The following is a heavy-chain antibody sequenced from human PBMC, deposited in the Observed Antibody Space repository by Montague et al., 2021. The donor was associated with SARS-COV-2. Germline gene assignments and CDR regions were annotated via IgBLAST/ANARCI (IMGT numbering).Heavy chain of an antibody. CDR2: INHSGST. CDR1: GGSFSGYY. Sequence: SETLSHTCAVYGGSFSGYYWSWIRQPPGKGLEWIGEINHSGSTNXXPSLKSRVTISVDTSKNQFSLKLSSVTAADTAVYYCARGSRQWLVRPPHYYYFDYWGQGTLVTVSS. CDR3: ARGSRQWLVRPPHYYYFDY. V-gene: IGHV4-34*01. J-gene: IGHJ4*02. D-gene: IGHD6-19*01.